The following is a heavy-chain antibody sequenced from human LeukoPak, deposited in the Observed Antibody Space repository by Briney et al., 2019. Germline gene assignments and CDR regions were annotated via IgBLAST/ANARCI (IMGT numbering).Heavy chain of an antibody. J-gene: IGHJ4*02. V-gene: IGHV3-23*01. D-gene: IGHD6-13*01. CDR2: ISTNGGTT. CDR3: ARGSSRWHNDY. CDR1: GFTFSSYG. Sequence: PGGSLRLSCAASGFTFSSYGMTWVRQAPGKGLEWVSGISTNGGTTYYADSVKGRFTISRDNSKNTLYLQMNSLRAEDTALYYCARGSSRWHNDYWGQGTLVTVSS.